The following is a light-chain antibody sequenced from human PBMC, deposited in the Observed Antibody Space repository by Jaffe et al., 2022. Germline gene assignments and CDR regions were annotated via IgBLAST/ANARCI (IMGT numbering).Light chain of an antibody. V-gene: IGKV6-21*02. J-gene: IGKJ5*01. Sequence: EIVLTQSPEFQSVTPNEKITITCRASQSIAVNLHWFQQKPHQSPKLLIKYASKSISGVPSRFSGSGSGTFFTLTINSLEPEDVATYYCHQSSRLPITFGQGTRLEIK. CDR1: QSIAVN. CDR2: YAS. CDR3: HQSSRLPIT.